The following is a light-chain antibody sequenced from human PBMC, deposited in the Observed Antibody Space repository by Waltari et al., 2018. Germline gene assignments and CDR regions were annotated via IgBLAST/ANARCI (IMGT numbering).Light chain of an antibody. CDR1: QGISTY. J-gene: IGKJ2*01. V-gene: IGKV1-9*01. CDR2: AAS. CDR3: QQLNTYPYT. Sequence: IQLTQFPSSLSASVGDRVTITCRASQGISTYLAWYHQKPGQAPRLLIYAASTLQSGVPSRFSGTGSGTDFALTISSLQPEEFATYYCQQLNTYPYTFGQGTKLEIK.